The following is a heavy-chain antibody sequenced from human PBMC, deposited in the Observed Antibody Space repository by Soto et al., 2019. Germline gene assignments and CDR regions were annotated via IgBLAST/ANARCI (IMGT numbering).Heavy chain of an antibody. D-gene: IGHD1-1*01. Sequence: PSQTLSLTCASSWDTVSSNSAAWNWIRQSPSRGLEWLGRTYYRYKWYNDYAVSVKGRVTINPDTSKNQYSLQLSSVTPEDTAVYYCARDIRERPDYWGQGTLVTVSS. CDR1: WDTVSSNSAA. CDR3: ARDIRERPDY. J-gene: IGHJ4*02. CDR2: TYYRYKWYN. V-gene: IGHV6-1*01.